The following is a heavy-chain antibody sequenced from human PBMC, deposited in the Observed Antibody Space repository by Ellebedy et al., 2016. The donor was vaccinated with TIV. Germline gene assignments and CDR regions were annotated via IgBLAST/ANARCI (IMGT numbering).Heavy chain of an antibody. CDR3: ARKVPAPTTVPPNWYFDL. CDR1: GFTFSSYT. D-gene: IGHD4-17*01. J-gene: IGHJ2*01. CDR2: ISGSSTYL. Sequence: GESLKISCAASGFTFSSYTMNWVRQAPGKGLEWVSSISGSSTYLYYADSVKGRFAISRDNAKNSLYLQMNRLRAEDTAVYYCARKVPAPTTVPPNWYFDLWGRGTLVTVSS. V-gene: IGHV3-21*01.